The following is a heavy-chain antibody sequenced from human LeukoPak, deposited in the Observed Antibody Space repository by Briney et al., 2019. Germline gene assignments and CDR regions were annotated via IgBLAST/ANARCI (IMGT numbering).Heavy chain of an antibody. V-gene: IGHV1-18*01. Sequence: ASVKVSCKASGYTFTSYGISWVRQAPGQGLEWMGWISAYNGNTNYAQKLQGRVTMTTDTSPSTAYMELRSLRSDDTAVYYCARDLNTYYYDSSGGYGMDVWGQGTTVTVSS. J-gene: IGHJ6*02. CDR1: GYTFTSYG. CDR2: ISAYNGNT. D-gene: IGHD3-22*01. CDR3: ARDLNTYYYDSSGGYGMDV.